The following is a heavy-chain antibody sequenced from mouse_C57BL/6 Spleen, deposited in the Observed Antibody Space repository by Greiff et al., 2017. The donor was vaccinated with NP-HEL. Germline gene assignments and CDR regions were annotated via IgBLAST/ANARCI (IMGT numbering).Heavy chain of an antibody. CDR2: IYPGDGDT. CDR3: SYYSNYDYYAMDY. J-gene: IGHJ4*01. D-gene: IGHD2-5*01. V-gene: IGHV1-82*01. CDR1: GYAFSSSW. Sequence: VKLMESGPELVKPGASVKISCKASGYAFSSSWMNWVKQRPGKGLEWIGRIYPGDGDTNYNGKFKGKATLTADKSSSTAYMQLSSLTSEDSAVYFCSYYSNYDYYAMDYWGQGTSVTVSS.